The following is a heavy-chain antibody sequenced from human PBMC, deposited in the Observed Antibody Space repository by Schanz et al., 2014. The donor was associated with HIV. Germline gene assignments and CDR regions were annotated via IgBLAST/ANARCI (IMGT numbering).Heavy chain of an antibody. CDR2: ISYDRIHK. CDR1: GFIFRDYA. V-gene: IGHV3-30*04. CDR3: AKDRITGTTGVPYYYYGMDV. J-gene: IGHJ6*02. D-gene: IGHD1-7*01. Sequence: QVQLVESGGGVVQPGRSLRLSCAGSGFIFRDYALHWVRQAPGKGLEWVAVISYDRIHKYYADSVKGRFTISRDNSKNTLYLQMNSLRAEDTAGYYCAKDRITGTTGVPYYYYGMDVWGQGTTVTVSS.